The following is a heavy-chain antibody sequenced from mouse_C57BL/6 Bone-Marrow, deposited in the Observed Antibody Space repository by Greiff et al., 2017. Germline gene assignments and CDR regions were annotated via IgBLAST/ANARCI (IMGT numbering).Heavy chain of an antibody. CDR2: FYPGSGSI. CDR3: ARHEDVLSLFAY. Sequence: VQRVESGAELVKPGASVKLSCKASGYTFTEYTIHWVKQRSGQGLEWIGWFYPGSGSIKYNEKFKDKATLTADKSSSTVYMELSRLTSEDSAVYFCARHEDVLSLFAYWGQGTLVTVSA. CDR1: GYTFTEYT. D-gene: IGHD1-1*02. V-gene: IGHV1-62-2*01. J-gene: IGHJ3*01.